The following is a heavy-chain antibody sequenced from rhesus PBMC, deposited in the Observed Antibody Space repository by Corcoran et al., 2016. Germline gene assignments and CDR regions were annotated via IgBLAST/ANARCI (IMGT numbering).Heavy chain of an antibody. V-gene: IGHV3S42*01. CDR2: IDSGGGST. Sequence: EVQLVESGGDPAKHGGSLRLSCVASGFTFSNYWMNWVRQTPGKGLEWISSIDSGGGSTHYAASVKGRFTISRDNSKNTVSLQMNSLRAEDTAVYYCARRFYSWIGMDVWGRGVLVSVSS. D-gene: IGHD1-1-1*01. CDR3: ARRFYSWIGMDV. J-gene: IGHJ5-2*02. CDR1: GFTFSNYW.